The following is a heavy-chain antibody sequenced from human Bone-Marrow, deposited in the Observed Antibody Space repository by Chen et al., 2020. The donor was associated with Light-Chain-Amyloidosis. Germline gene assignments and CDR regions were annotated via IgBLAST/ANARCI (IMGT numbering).Heavy chain of an antibody. J-gene: IGHJ4*02. CDR1: GFTFNSYG. V-gene: IGHV3-23*01. Sequence: EVQLLESGGGLVQPGESLRLSCAASGFTFNSYGMTWVRQAPGKGLAWVSAISGSGGTTVYADSVKGRFTISRDNSKNTLYLQMTSLRVEDTATYYCANRGNDDWGQGTLVTVSS. CDR3: ANRGNDD. CDR2: ISGSGGTT.